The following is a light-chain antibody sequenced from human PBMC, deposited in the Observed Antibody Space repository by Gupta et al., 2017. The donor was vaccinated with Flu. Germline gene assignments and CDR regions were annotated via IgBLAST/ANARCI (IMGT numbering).Light chain of an antibody. CDR2: SNN. J-gene: IGLJ3*02. V-gene: IGLV1-40*01. CDR3: QSFDRSLNEV. Sequence: QSVLTQPPSVSAVPGQRVTISCTGSSSNIGAGFDVHWYKQIPGTAPKLLIYSNNNRPSGVPDRFSASKSGTAASLAITGLQAEDEADYYCQSFDRSLNEVFGGGTKVTVL. CDR1: SSNIGAGFD.